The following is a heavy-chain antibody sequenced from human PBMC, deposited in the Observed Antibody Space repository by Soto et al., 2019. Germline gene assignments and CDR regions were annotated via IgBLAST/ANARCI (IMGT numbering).Heavy chain of an antibody. D-gene: IGHD3-10*01. CDR2: IYWDDDK. J-gene: IGHJ4*02. CDR3: AHSFLRFGELLYSPIFDY. Sequence: QITLKESGPTLVKPTQTLTLTCTFSGFSLTTSGVGVGWIRQPPGKALEWLALIYWDDDKRYSPSLKSRLTITKDTSKNQVVLTMTNMDPVDTATYYCAHSFLRFGELLYSPIFDYWGQGTLVTVSS. V-gene: IGHV2-5*02. CDR1: GFSLTTSGVG.